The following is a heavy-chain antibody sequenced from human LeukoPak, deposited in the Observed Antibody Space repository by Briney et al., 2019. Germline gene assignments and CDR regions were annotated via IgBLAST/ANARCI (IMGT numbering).Heavy chain of an antibody. D-gene: IGHD1-7*01. CDR1: GGTFSSYA. J-gene: IGHJ3*02. CDR2: IIPIFGTA. Sequence: GASVKVSCKASGGTFSSYAISWVRQAPGQGLEWMGGIIPIFGTANYAQKFQGRVTITADESTSTAYMELSSLRSEDTAVYYCATSRFYGVTGTTEAFDIWGQGTMVTVSS. V-gene: IGHV1-69*13. CDR3: ATSRFYGVTGTTEAFDI.